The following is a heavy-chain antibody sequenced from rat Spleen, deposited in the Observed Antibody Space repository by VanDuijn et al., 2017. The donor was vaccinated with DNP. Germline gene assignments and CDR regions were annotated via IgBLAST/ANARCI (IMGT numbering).Heavy chain of an antibody. D-gene: IGHD5-1*01. CDR3: ARQGTGSPHYYVMDA. CDR2: INYDGNST. Sequence: EVQLVESGGGLVQPGRSLKLSCAASGFSFSNYGMAWVRQAPRKGLEWVATINYDGNSTHYRDSVKGRFTISRDNTKSTLYLQMDSLRSEDTATYYCARQGTGSPHYYVMDAWGQGASVTVSS. J-gene: IGHJ4*01. CDR1: GFSFSNYG. V-gene: IGHV5-29*01.